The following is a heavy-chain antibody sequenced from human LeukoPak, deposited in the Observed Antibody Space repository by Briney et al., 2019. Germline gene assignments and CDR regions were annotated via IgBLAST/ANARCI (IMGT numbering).Heavy chain of an antibody. CDR1: GHSFNAYY. CDR3: ATFTAPRNAFDL. Sequence: ASMKVSCKASGHSFNAYYIHWVRQAPGQGPQWMGRIDPNSDDTKYTQKFQGRVSMTRDTSISTAYMELSRLTSDDTAVYYCATFTAPRNAFDLWGQGTMVTVSS. J-gene: IGHJ3*01. CDR2: IDPNSDDT. D-gene: IGHD3-16*01. V-gene: IGHV1-2*06.